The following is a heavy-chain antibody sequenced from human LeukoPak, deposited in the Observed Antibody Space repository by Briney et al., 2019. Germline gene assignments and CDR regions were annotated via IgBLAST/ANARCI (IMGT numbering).Heavy chain of an antibody. J-gene: IGHJ5*02. CDR3: ARRGTFSVSSRAFDP. D-gene: IGHD2/OR15-2a*01. CDR1: GYSFTSYW. Sequence: GESLKISCKGSGYSFTSYWIGWVRQMPGKDLEWMGIIYPGDSDTRYSQSFQGQVTISADKSISTAYLQWSSLKASDTAMYYCARRGTFSVSSRAFDPWGQGTLVTVSS. V-gene: IGHV5-51*01. CDR2: IYPGDSDT.